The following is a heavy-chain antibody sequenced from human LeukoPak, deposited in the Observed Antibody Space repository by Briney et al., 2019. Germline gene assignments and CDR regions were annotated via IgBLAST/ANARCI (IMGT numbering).Heavy chain of an antibody. CDR2: ISYDGSNK. Sequence: PGRSLRLSCAASRFTFSSYAMHWVRQAPGKGLEWVAVISYDGSNKYYADSVKGRFTISRDNSKNTLYLQMNSLRAEDTAVYYCARAHGRPAFDYWGQGTLVTVSS. D-gene: IGHD2-2*01. CDR1: RFTFSSYA. CDR3: ARAHGRPAFDY. V-gene: IGHV3-30-3*01. J-gene: IGHJ4*02.